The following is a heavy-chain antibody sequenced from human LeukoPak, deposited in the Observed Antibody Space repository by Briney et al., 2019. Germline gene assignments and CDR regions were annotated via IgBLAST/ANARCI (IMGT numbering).Heavy chain of an antibody. V-gene: IGHV5-51*01. CDR2: IYPGDSDT. D-gene: IGHD1-1*01. CDR3: ARVAGTTRGDY. J-gene: IGHJ4*02. Sequence: GESLKISCKGSGFTFSTSWIAWARQMPGKGLEWMGIIYPGDSDTRYSPSFQGQVTISADKSISTAYLQWSSLKASDTAIYYCARVAGTTRGDYWGQGTLVTVSS. CDR1: GFTFSTSW.